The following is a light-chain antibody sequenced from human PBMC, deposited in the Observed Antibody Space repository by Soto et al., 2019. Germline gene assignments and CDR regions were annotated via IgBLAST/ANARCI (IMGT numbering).Light chain of an antibody. V-gene: IGKV1-5*03. J-gene: IGKJ1*01. CDR2: KAS. CDR1: QGISSW. Sequence: DIQMTQSPSALSASVGDRVTITCRGSQGISSWLAWYQQKPGKAPRLLIYKASSLASGVQSRFSGSGSGTEFTLTISSLRPEDVATYHCQQHTTFGQGTKVEI. CDR3: QQHTT.